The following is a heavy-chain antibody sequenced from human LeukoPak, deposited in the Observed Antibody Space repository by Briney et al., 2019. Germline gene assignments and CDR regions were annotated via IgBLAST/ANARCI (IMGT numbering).Heavy chain of an antibody. CDR2: IFIHGDET. D-gene: IGHD5/OR15-5a*01. CDR1: GFTFSSYA. V-gene: IGHV3-23*01. J-gene: IGHJ4*02. Sequence: GGSLRLSCAASGFTFSSYAMSWVRQAPGKGLEWVSGIFIHGDETYHAESVKGWFTTSRDNSKSTLYLQMNSLTADDTAVYYCAKHTGGILRSPDYWGQGTLVTVSS. CDR3: AKHTGGILRSPDY.